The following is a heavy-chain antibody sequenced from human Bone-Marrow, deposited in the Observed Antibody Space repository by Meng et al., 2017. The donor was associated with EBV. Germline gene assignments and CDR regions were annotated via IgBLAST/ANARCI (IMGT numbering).Heavy chain of an antibody. CDR3: ANEGGELKG. CDR2: ISSSGSTI. CDR1: GFTFSDYY. V-gene: IGHV3-11*01. J-gene: IGHJ4*02. D-gene: IGHD1-26*01. Sequence: GGSGGGWGKPGGSLGPSLSASGFTFSDYYRRGIGKGPGKGLDWVSYISSSGSTIYYADSVTGRFTISRDNAKNSLYLQMNSLRAEDTAVYYCANEGGELKGWGQGTLVTVSS.